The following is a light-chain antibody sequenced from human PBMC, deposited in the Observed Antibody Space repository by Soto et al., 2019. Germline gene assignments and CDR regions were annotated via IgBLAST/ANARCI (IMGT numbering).Light chain of an antibody. CDR3: SSYTITTTPVV. Sequence: QSALTQPASVSGSPGQSITISCTGTSSDVGAYDYVSCYQQHPDKAPKLMIYDVNNRPSGVSNRFSGSKSGNTASLTISGLQAEDEADYYCSSYTITTTPVVFGGGTKVTVL. CDR2: DVN. V-gene: IGLV2-14*01. J-gene: IGLJ2*01. CDR1: SSDVGAYDY.